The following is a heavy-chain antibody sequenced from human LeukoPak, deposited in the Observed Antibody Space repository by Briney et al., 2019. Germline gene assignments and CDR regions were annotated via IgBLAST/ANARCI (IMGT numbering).Heavy chain of an antibody. Sequence: PSETLSLTCTVSGGSISSYYWSWIRQLPGKGLEWIGYIYYSGSTNYNPSFKSRVTISVDTPKNQFSLKLSSVTAADTAVYYCARAHSNYSPGYYGMDVWGQGTTVTVSS. D-gene: IGHD4-11*01. J-gene: IGHJ6*02. CDR3: ARAHSNYSPGYYGMDV. CDR1: GGSISSYY. V-gene: IGHV4-59*01. CDR2: IYYSGST.